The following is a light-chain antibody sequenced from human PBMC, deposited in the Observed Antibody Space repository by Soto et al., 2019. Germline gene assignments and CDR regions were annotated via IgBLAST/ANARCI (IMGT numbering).Light chain of an antibody. CDR3: ISYTGSSTSYV. J-gene: IGLJ1*01. CDR1: RGDIGRYNY. CDR2: GVS. V-gene: IGLV2-14*01. Sequence: QSVLTEPASVSGSPGQSISISCSGTRGDIGRYNYVAWYQQFPGKTPKILIYGVSNRPSGVSSRFSGSKSGNTASLTISGLQAEDEADYYCISYTGSSTSYVFGSGTKVTVL.